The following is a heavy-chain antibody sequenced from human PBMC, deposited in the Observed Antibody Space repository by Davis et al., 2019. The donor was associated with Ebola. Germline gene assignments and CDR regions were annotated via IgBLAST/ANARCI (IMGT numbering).Heavy chain of an antibody. D-gene: IGHD2-21*02. CDR1: GYSFTTYW. Sequence: GGSLRLSCKVSGYSFTTYWIGWVRQMPGKGLEWMGTVYPGDSDTRYSPSFQGHVTISAEKSSNTAYLQWGSLKASDTATYYCAKLGRSSDYYGRHFDWWGQGTRVTVSS. V-gene: IGHV5-51*01. J-gene: IGHJ4*02. CDR3: AKLGRSSDYYGRHFDW. CDR2: VYPGDSDT.